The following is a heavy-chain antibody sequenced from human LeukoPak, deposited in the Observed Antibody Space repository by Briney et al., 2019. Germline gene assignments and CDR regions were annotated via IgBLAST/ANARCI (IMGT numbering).Heavy chain of an antibody. Sequence: GGSLRLSCAASGFTFSNYAMSWVRQAPGKGLEWVSSISRSGSTKYYADSVKGRFTISRDNAKNSLFLQMNSLRAEDTAVYYCARVLRYCSGGNCYSGGLGYMDVWGKGTTVTISS. CDR3: ARVLRYCSGGNCYSGGLGYMDV. J-gene: IGHJ6*03. CDR2: ISRSGSTK. D-gene: IGHD2-15*01. V-gene: IGHV3-11*01. CDR1: GFTFSNYA.